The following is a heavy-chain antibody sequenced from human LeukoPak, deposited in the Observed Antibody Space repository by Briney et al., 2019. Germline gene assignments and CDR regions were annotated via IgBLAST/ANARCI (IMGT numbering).Heavy chain of an antibody. CDR1: GFTFSSYA. J-gene: IGHJ4*02. Sequence: PGGSLRLSCAASGFTFSSYAMHLVRQAPGKGLEWVAVISYDGSNKYYADSVKGRFTISRDNSKNTLYLQMNSLRAEDTAVYYCARDRRIVVVTAVDYWGQGTLVTVSS. D-gene: IGHD2-21*02. CDR3: ARDRRIVVVTAVDY. V-gene: IGHV3-30-3*01. CDR2: ISYDGSNK.